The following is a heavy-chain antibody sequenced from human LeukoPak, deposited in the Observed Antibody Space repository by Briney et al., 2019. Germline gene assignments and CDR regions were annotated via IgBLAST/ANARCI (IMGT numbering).Heavy chain of an antibody. CDR3: ARDLNLAAGSHYYYGMDI. D-gene: IGHD6-13*01. V-gene: IGHV3-21*01. Sequence: PGGSLRLSCAASGFTFSSYSMNWVRQAPGKGLEWVSSISSTSSYTFYTDSVKGRFTLSRDNSKNTLYLQMNSLRPEDTAVFYCARDLNLAAGSHYYYGMDIWGQGTTVTVSS. CDR1: GFTFSSYS. J-gene: IGHJ6*02. CDR2: ISSTSSYT.